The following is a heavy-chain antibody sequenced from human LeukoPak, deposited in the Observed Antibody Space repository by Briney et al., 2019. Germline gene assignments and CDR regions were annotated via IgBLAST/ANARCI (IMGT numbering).Heavy chain of an antibody. Sequence: SVKVSCKAYGYTFTCYAISWVRQAPGQGLEWMGRIIPILGIANYAQKFQGRVTITADKSTSTAYMELSSLRSEDTAVYYCARRSHGPKYDYYYGMDVWGQGTTVTVSS. CDR1: GYTFTCYA. CDR3: ARRSHGPKYDYYYGMDV. CDR2: IIPILGIA. J-gene: IGHJ6*02. V-gene: IGHV1-69*04.